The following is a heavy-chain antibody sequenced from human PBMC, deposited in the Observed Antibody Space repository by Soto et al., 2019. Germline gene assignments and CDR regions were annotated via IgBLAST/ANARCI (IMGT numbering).Heavy chain of an antibody. D-gene: IGHD3-16*01. CDR3: ARGMGQPHWYLDL. V-gene: IGHV3-21*01. CDR1: GFTFSSYS. J-gene: IGHJ2*01. Sequence: EVQLVESGGGLVKPGGSLRLSSAASGFTFSSYSRNWVRQAPGKGLEWVSSISSSSSYIYYADSVKGRFTISRDNAKNSLYLQMNSLSAEDTAVYYCARGMGQPHWYLDLWGRGTLVTVSS. CDR2: ISSSSSYI.